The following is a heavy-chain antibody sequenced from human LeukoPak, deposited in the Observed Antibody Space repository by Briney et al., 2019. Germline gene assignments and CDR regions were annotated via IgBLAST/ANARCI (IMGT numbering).Heavy chain of an antibody. Sequence: SETLSPTCTVSGGSISSYYWSWIRQPAGKGLEWIGRIYTSGSTNYNPSLKGRVTMSVDTSKNQFSLKLSSVTAADTAVYYCARDRSSGWYNWFDPWGQGTLVTVSS. V-gene: IGHV4-4*07. D-gene: IGHD6-19*01. CDR3: ARDRSSGWYNWFDP. J-gene: IGHJ5*02. CDR2: IYTSGST. CDR1: GGSISSYY.